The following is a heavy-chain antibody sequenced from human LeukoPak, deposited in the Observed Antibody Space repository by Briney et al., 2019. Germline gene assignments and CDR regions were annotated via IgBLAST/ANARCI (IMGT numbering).Heavy chain of an antibody. J-gene: IGHJ4*02. CDR1: GFTFSNSW. CDR2: IKRDIDGGTT. D-gene: IGHD2/OR15-2a*01. CDR3: TTDLPRSTSCSHDY. Sequence: GGSLRLSCAASGFTFSNSWMLWVRQAPGRGLEWVGRIKRDIDGGTTDYAAPVKGRFTTTRDDSGNTLYLQMNSLKTVDTAVYYCTTDLPRSTSCSHDYWGQGTQVTVSS. V-gene: IGHV3-15*01.